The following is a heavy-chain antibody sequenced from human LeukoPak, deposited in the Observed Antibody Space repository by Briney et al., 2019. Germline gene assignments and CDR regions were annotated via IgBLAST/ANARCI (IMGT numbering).Heavy chain of an antibody. J-gene: IGHJ4*02. Sequence: GGSLRLSCAASGFSFNNYGMHWVRQAPGKGLEWVSSTNGGGDYTYYADSVRGRFSISRDNSDNTLYQQMSSLRADDTAVYYCSKGANIGGDYGVFDYWGQGTLVTVSS. CDR2: TNGGGDYT. D-gene: IGHD4-17*01. CDR3: SKGANIGGDYGVFDY. CDR1: GFSFNNYG. V-gene: IGHV3-23*01.